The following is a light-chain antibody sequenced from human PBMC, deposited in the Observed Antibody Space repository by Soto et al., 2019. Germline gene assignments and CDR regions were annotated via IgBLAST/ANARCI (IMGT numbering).Light chain of an antibody. Sequence: SYELTQSPSVSVAPGETATITCVGNDIGSKSVHWYQQKPGRAPIMVISYDSARPSGIPERFSGSNSGGSATLTISGVEVGDEADYYCQVWDGATDRPVFGGGTKLTVL. CDR2: YDS. CDR3: QVWDGATDRPV. J-gene: IGLJ2*01. CDR1: DIGSKS. V-gene: IGLV3-21*01.